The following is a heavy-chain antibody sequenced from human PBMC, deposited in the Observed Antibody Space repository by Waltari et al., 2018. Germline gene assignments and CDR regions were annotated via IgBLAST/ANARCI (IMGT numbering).Heavy chain of an antibody. J-gene: IGHJ4*02. Sequence: QVQLVQSGAEVKKPGASVKVSCKASGYTFTGYYMHWLRQAPGQGLAWMGWINPNSGGTNYAQKFQGRVTMTRDTSISTAYMELSRLRSDDTVVYYCARDVRFLEWLLFFDYWGQGTLVTVSS. V-gene: IGHV1-2*02. CDR3: ARDVRFLEWLLFFDY. CDR1: GYTFTGYY. CDR2: INPNSGGT. D-gene: IGHD3-3*01.